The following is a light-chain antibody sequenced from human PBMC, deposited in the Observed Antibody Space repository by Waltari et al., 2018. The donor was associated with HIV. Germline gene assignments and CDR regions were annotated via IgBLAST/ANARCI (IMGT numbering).Light chain of an antibody. J-gene: IGLJ1*01. CDR1: SSDVGGYNY. Sequence: QSALTQPPSASGSPGQSATISCTGTSSDVGGYNYVSWYLQRPGKAPKLVVYEVIKRPSGVPDRFSASKSGNTASLTVSGLQAEDEGDYYCCSYAGWSDSWVFGTGTKVTVL. CDR3: CSYAGWSDSWV. V-gene: IGLV2-8*01. CDR2: EVI.